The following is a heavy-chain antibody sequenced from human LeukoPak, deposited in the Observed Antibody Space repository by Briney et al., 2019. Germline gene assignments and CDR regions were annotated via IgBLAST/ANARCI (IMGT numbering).Heavy chain of an antibody. J-gene: IGHJ4*02. CDR3: ARKDGYRYYFDY. CDR2: IYTSGST. V-gene: IGHV4-61*02. D-gene: IGHD5-24*01. CDR1: GGSISSGSYY. Sequence: SETLSLTCTVSGGSISSGSYYWSWIRQPAGKGLEWIGRIYTSGSTNYNPSLKSRVTISVDTSKNQFSLKLSSVTAADTAVYYCARKDGYRYYFDYWGQGTLVTVSS.